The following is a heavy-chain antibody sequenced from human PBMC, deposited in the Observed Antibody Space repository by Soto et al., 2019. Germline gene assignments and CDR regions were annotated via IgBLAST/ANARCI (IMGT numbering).Heavy chain of an antibody. V-gene: IGHV4-39*01. CDR1: GGSISSSSYY. Sequence: KASETLSLTCTVSGGSISSSSYYWGWIRQPPGKGLEWIGSIYYSGSTYYNPSLKSRVTISVDTSKNQFSLKLSSVTAADTAVYYCARHISSGKIVTDRDPYGMDVWGQGTTVTVSS. CDR3: ARHISSGKIVTDRDPYGMDV. D-gene: IGHD3-10*01. J-gene: IGHJ6*02. CDR2: IYYSGST.